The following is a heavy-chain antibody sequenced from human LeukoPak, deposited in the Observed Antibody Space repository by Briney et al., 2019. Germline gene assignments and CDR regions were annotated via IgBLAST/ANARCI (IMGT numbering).Heavy chain of an antibody. CDR1: GFTFSSYG. CDR3: ARWGVNAGLDC. J-gene: IGHJ4*02. CDR2: IWYDGSNK. Sequence: GRSLRLSCAASGFTFSSYGMHWVRQAPGKGLEWVAVIWYDGSNKYYADSVKGRFTISRDNSKNTLYLQMNSLRGEDTAAYYCARWGVNAGLDCWGQGTLVTVSS. V-gene: IGHV3-33*01. D-gene: IGHD3-10*01.